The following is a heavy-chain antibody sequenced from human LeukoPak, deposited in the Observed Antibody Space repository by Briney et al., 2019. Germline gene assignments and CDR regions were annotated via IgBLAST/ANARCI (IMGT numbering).Heavy chain of an antibody. Sequence: SETLSLTCTVSGGSISTYYWSWIRQPPGKGLEWIGYIYYSGSTNYNPSLKSRVTVSVDTSKNQFSLKLSSVTAADTAIYYCARQSTIAAAKIDPWGQGSLVTVSS. CDR3: ARQSTIAAAKIDP. CDR2: IYYSGST. D-gene: IGHD6-25*01. V-gene: IGHV4-59*08. CDR1: GGSISTYY. J-gene: IGHJ5*02.